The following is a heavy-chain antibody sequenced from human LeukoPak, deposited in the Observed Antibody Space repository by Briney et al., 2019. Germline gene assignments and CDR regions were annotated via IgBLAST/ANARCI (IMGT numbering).Heavy chain of an antibody. CDR1: GVSISSSNSY. J-gene: IGHJ5*02. V-gene: IGHV4-39*07. Sequence: ASETLSLTCTVSGVSISSSNSYWGWIRQPPGKGLEWIGSIYYSGNTNYNPSLKSRITISVDTSKNQFSLKLNSVTAADTALYYCARLNYDGGWFDPWGQGTLVTVSS. CDR3: ARLNYDGGWFDP. CDR2: IYYSGNT. D-gene: IGHD3-3*01.